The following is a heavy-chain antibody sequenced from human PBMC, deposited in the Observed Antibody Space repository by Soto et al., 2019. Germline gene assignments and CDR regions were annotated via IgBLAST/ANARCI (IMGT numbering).Heavy chain of an antibody. J-gene: IGHJ4*02. D-gene: IGHD3-10*01. CDR2: IIPILGIA. CDR1: GYTFTSYG. V-gene: IGHV1-69*04. Sequence: SVKVSCKASGYTFTSYGISWVRQAPGQGLEWMGRIIPILGIANYAQKFQGRVTITADKSTSTAYMELSSLRSEDTAVYYCATENTYYYGSGSYFLFDYWGQGTLVTVSS. CDR3: ATENTYYYGSGSYFLFDY.